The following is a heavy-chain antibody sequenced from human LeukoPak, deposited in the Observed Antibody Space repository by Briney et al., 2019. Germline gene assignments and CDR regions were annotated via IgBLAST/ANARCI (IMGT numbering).Heavy chain of an antibody. D-gene: IGHD6-19*01. CDR1: GYTFTSYD. V-gene: IGHV1-8*03. J-gene: IGHJ6*03. CDR2: MNHNSDNT. CDR3: ARGRGVSQWLVSSGIHYYYMDV. Sequence: ASVQDTCKACGYTFTSYDINWVGQATGKGLEWMGWMNHNSDNTGYAQKFQDRITITRNTSISTAYMELSSLRSEDTAVYYCARGRGVSQWLVSSGIHYYYMDVWGKGTTVTVPS.